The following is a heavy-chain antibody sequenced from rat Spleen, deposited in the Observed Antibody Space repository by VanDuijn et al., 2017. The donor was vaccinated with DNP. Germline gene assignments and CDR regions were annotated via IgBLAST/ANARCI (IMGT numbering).Heavy chain of an antibody. V-gene: IGHV5-31*01. D-gene: IGHD3-8*01. CDR1: GFNFNDYW. Sequence: EVKLVESGGGLVQPGRSLKLSCAASGFNFNDYWMGWVRQAPGKGLEWVASISSAGDNTYYSDSVKGRFSLSRDNAKSTLYLQVNSLRSEDTATYYCTSNPHIRTAAPFDYGGQGVMVTVSS. CDR2: ISSAGDNT. J-gene: IGHJ2*01. CDR3: TSNPHIRTAAPFDY.